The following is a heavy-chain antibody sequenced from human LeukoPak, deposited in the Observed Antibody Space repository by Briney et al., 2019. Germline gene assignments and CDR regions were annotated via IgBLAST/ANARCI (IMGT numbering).Heavy chain of an antibody. V-gene: IGHV1-8*01. CDR1: GYTFTSYD. J-gene: IGHJ4*02. CDR2: MNPNSGNT. Sequence: ASVKVSCKASGYTFTSYDINWVRQATGQGPEWMGWMNPNSGNTGYAQKFQGRVTMTRNTSISTAYMELSSLRSEDTALYYCARVLDSSGWYAFDYWGQGTLVTVSS. CDR3: ARVLDSSGWYAFDY. D-gene: IGHD6-19*01.